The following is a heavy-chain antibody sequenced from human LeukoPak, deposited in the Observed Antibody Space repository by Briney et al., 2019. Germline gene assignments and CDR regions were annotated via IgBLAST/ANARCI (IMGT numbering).Heavy chain of an antibody. CDR1: GGSISTYW. D-gene: IGHD4-23*01. CDR3: ASFSDYGGNFFDY. V-gene: IGHV4-59*01. J-gene: IGHJ4*02. CDR2: IYYTGRT. Sequence: SETLSLTCTVSGGSISTYWWSWIRQPPGRGLEWIAYIYYTGRTNYNPSLRSRVTISVDRSKTQFSLKLNSVTAADTAVYYCASFSDYGGNFFDYWGQGILVTVSS.